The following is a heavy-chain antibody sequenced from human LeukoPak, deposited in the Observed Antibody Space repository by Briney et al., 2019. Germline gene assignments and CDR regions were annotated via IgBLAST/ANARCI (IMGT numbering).Heavy chain of an antibody. CDR3: ARDEGYCSGGSCYSNY. CDR1: GFTFSSYG. Sequence: GGSLRLSCAASGFTFSSYGMHWVRQAPGKGLEWVAVISYDGSNKYYADSVKGRFTISRDNSKNTLYLQMNSLRAEDTAVYYCARDEGYCSGGSCYSNYWGQGTLVTVSS. J-gene: IGHJ4*02. D-gene: IGHD2-15*01. V-gene: IGHV3-30*03. CDR2: ISYDGSNK.